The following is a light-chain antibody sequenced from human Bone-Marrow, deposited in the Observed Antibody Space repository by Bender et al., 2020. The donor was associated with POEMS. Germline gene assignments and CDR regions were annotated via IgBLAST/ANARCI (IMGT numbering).Light chain of an antibody. Sequence: QSVLTQPPSASGTPGQRVTISCTGSSSNIGGNTVNWYQQLPGTAPKLLIYSNHQRRSGVPDRFSGSKSGTSASLAISGLRSEDEADFFCATWDDSLNGPVFGGGTKLTVL. V-gene: IGLV1-44*01. CDR1: SSNIGGNT. CDR2: SNH. J-gene: IGLJ2*01. CDR3: ATWDDSLNGPV.